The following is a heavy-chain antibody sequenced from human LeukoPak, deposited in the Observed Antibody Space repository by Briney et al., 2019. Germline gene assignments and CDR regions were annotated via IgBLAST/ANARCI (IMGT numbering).Heavy chain of an antibody. Sequence: PGGSLRLSRAASGFTFSGSAMHWVRQASGKGLEWVGRIRSKANSYATAYAASVKGRFTISRDDSKNTAYLQMNSLKTEDTAVYYCTRPSGGRYGDYEMLDFDYWGQGTLVTVSS. J-gene: IGHJ4*02. CDR2: IRSKANSYAT. V-gene: IGHV3-73*01. CDR3: TRPSGGRYGDYEMLDFDY. D-gene: IGHD4-17*01. CDR1: GFTFSGSA.